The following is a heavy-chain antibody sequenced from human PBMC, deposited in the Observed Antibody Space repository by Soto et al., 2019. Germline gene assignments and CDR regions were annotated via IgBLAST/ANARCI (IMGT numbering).Heavy chain of an antibody. CDR1: GITFGSRA. CDR3: AKEGYFNGIAARPTTSPFDY. Sequence: EVQLLESGGDLVQPGGSLRLSCVASGITFGSRAMSWVRQAPGEGLEWVSTITDNGGDTKSADSVRGRFTISRDNSKNTLYLQMNSLRAEDTAVYYCAKEGYFNGIAARPTTSPFDYWGQGTLVTVSS. V-gene: IGHV3-23*01. J-gene: IGHJ4*02. CDR2: ITDNGGDT. D-gene: IGHD6-6*01.